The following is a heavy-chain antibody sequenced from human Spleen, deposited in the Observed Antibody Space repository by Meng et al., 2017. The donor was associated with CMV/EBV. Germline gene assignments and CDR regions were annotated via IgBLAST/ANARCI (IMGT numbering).Heavy chain of an antibody. V-gene: IGHV4-39*07. CDR3: ASQGTITIFGVAYYYGMDV. CDR2: IYYSGST. Sequence: GSLRLSCTVSGGSISSSSYYWGWIRQPPGKGLEWIGSIYYSGSTYYNPSLKSRVTISVDTSKNQFSLKLSSVTAADTAVYYCASQGTITIFGVAYYYGMDVWGQGTTVTVSS. J-gene: IGHJ6*02. D-gene: IGHD3-3*01. CDR1: GGSISSSSYY.